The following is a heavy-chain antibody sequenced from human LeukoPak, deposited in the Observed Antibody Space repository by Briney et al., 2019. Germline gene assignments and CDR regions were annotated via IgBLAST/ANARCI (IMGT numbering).Heavy chain of an antibody. Sequence: KTSQTLSLTGTVSGGSISSGGYYWSWIRQHPGKGLEWIGYIYYSGSTYYNPSLKSRVTISVDTSKNQFSLKLSSVTAADTAVYYCARGDSSWYEGNWFDPWGQGTLVTVSS. J-gene: IGHJ5*02. CDR3: ARGDSSWYEGNWFDP. V-gene: IGHV4-31*03. D-gene: IGHD6-13*01. CDR2: IYYSGST. CDR1: GGSISSGGYY.